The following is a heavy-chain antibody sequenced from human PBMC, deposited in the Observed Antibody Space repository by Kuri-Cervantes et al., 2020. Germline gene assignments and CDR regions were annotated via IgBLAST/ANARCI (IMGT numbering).Heavy chain of an antibody. D-gene: IGHD2-2*01. CDR1: GFTFSSYS. J-gene: IGHJ6*03. CDR2: ISSSSSTI. CDR3: ARVRKLGYCSSTSCYARSQDYYYYMDV. V-gene: IGHV3-48*04. Sequence: GGSLRLSCAASGFTFSSYSMNWVRQAPGKGLEWVSYISSSSSTIYYADSVKGRFTISRDNAKNSLYLQMNSLRAEDTAVYYCARVRKLGYCSSTSCYARSQDYYYYMDVWGKGTTVTVSS.